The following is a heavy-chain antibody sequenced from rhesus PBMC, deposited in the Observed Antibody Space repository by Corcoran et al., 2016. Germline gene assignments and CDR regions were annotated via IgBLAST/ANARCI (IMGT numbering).Heavy chain of an antibody. J-gene: IGHJ4*01. Sequence: QVQLQESGPGLLKPSDTLSLTCAVSGDSISADHGWGWIRQPPGKGLEWIATIYSSNGNTYYNPSLKSRVTISTDTSKNHFSLKLSSVTAADTAVYYCARGASWSEYSTELDYWGQGVLVTVSS. D-gene: IGHD3-22*01. CDR2: IYSSNGNT. V-gene: IGHV4S7*01. CDR1: GDSISADHG. CDR3: ARGASWSEYSTELDY.